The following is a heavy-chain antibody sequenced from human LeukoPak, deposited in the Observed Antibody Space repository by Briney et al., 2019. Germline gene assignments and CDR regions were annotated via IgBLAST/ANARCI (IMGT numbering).Heavy chain of an antibody. CDR3: GKGAAKRGSYGNY. CDR1: GFTFSSYA. D-gene: IGHD1-26*01. Sequence: PGGSLRLSCAASGFTFSSYAMSWVRQAPGKGLEWVSAISGSGGSTYYADSVKGRFTISRDNSKNTVYLQMNSLRAEDTAVYYCGKGAAKRGSYGNYGARETLVTVPS. V-gene: IGHV3-23*01. J-gene: IGHJ4*02. CDR2: ISGSGGST.